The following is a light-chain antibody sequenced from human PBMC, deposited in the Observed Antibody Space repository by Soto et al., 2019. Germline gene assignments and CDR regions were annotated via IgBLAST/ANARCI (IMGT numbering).Light chain of an antibody. CDR3: QSYDSSLSGPNWV. V-gene: IGLV1-40*01. Sequence: QAVVTQPPSVSGAPGQRVTISCTGSSSNIGAGYDVHWYQQLPGTAPKLLIYGNSNRPSGVPDRFSGSKSGTSASLAITGLQAEDEAEYYCQSYDSSLSGPNWVFGGGTKLTVL. CDR1: SSNIGAGYD. J-gene: IGLJ3*02. CDR2: GNS.